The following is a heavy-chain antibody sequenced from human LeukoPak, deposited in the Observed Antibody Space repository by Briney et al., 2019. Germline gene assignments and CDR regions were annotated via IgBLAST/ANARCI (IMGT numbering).Heavy chain of an antibody. CDR2: IRYDGSNK. V-gene: IGHV3-30*02. D-gene: IGHD2-15*01. CDR1: GFTFSSYG. Sequence: GGSLRLSCAASGFTFSSYGMHWVRQAPGKGLEWVAFIRYDGSNKYYADSVKGRFTISRDNSKNTPYLQMNSLRAEDTAVYYCAKAEGQDEYYMDVWGKGTTVTVSS. J-gene: IGHJ6*03. CDR3: AKAEGQDEYYMDV.